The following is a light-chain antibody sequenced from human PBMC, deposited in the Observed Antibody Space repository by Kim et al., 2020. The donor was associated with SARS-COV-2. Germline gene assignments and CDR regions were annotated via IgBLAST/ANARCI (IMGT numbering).Light chain of an antibody. CDR3: QQYYSDPRT. CDR2: TAS. Sequence: ASTGDRVPITCRASQDIGSYLAWYQQKPGKAPNLLIYTASTLQSGVPSRFSGSGSGTDFTLTISCLQSEDYATYYCQQYYSDPRTFGQGTKVDIK. V-gene: IGKV1-8*01. CDR1: QDIGSY. J-gene: IGKJ1*01.